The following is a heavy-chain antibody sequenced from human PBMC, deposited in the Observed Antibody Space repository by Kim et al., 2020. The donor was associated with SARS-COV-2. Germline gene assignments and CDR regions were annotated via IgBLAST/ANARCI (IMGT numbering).Heavy chain of an antibody. CDR2: IIGGNGNT. D-gene: IGHD2-15*01. J-gene: IGHJ4*02. V-gene: IGHV1-3*01. CDR3: ARGGGPGLGY. CDR1: GYTFSNYA. Sequence: ASVKVSCKASGYTFSNYAMHWVRQAPGQRLECMGWIIGGNGNTYYSPKFQGRVTFTRDTSATTAYMELSSLRSEDTAVYYCARGGGPGLGYWGQGTLVTVSS.